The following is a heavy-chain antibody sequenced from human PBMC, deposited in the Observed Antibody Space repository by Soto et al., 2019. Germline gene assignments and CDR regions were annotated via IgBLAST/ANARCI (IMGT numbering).Heavy chain of an antibody. CDR2: INDYGTTI. CDR3: ARGGLEPFDY. J-gene: IGHJ4*02. CDR1: GFTFSHAW. V-gene: IGHV3-74*01. Sequence: GGSLRLSCAASGFTFSHAWMSWVRQAPGKGLVWVSRINDYGTTINYAESVEGRFIISRDDAKSEVYLQMNNLRAEDSAVYYCARGGLEPFDYWGQGALVTVSS. D-gene: IGHD1-1*01.